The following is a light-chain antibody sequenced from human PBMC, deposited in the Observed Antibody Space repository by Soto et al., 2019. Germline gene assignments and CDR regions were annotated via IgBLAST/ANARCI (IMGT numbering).Light chain of an antibody. V-gene: IGLV2-14*01. CDR2: EVS. J-gene: IGLJ2*01. CDR3: SSFERSGTRV. Sequence: QSVLTQPASVSGSPGQSITISCTGTSSDVGGYSYVSWYQQHPGKAPKLMLYEVSSRPSGVSSRFSGSKSGNTASLTISGLQAEDEADYYCSSFERSGTRVIGGGTQLTVL. CDR1: SSDVGGYSY.